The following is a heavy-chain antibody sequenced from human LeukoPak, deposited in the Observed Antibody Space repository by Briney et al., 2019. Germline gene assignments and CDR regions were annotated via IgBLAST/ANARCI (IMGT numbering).Heavy chain of an antibody. Sequence: SETLSLTCAVYGGSFSDYYWSWIRQPPGKGLEWIGEINHSGATSSNPSLKSRVTMSMDTSKNQFSLKLTSVTAADTAMYYCASPRSSHWYGVYAFDIWGQGTMVTVSS. CDR1: GGSFSDYY. CDR2: INHSGAT. CDR3: ASPRSSHWYGVYAFDI. V-gene: IGHV4-34*01. J-gene: IGHJ3*02. D-gene: IGHD6-19*01.